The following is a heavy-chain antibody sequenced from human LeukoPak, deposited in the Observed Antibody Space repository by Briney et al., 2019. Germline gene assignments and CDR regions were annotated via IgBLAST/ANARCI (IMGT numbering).Heavy chain of an antibody. D-gene: IGHD6-19*01. Sequence: PGGSLRLSCAASGFTFSSYSMNWVRQAPGKGLEWVSSISSSSSHIYYADSVKGRFTISRDNAKNSLYLQMNSLRAEDTAVYYCARNPRGAVAGTGYWGQGTLVTVSS. CDR3: ARNPRGAVAGTGY. V-gene: IGHV3-21*01. J-gene: IGHJ4*02. CDR1: GFTFSSYS. CDR2: ISSSSSHI.